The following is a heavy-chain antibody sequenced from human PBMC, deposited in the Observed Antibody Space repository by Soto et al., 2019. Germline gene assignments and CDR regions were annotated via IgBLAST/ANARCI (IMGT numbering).Heavy chain of an antibody. D-gene: IGHD1-1*01. V-gene: IGHV3-33*01. J-gene: IGHJ4*02. CDR1: GFTFSSYG. CDR3: ARDLTRMAVQSYFDY. Sequence: PGGSLRLSCAASGFTFSSYGMHWVRQAPGKGLEWVAVIWYDGSNKYYADSVKGRFTISRDNFKNTLYLQMNSLRAEDTAVYYCARDLTRMAVQSYFDYWGQGTLVTVSS. CDR2: IWYDGSNK.